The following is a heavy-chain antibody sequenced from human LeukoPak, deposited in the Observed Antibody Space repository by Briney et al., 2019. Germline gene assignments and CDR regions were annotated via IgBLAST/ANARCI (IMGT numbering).Heavy chain of an antibody. CDR2: INPNSGGT. J-gene: IGHJ6*03. CDR1: GYTFTGYY. Sequence: ASVKVSCKASGYTFTGYYMHWVRQAPGQGLEWMGWINPNSGGTNYAQKFQRRVTMTRDTSISTAYMELSRLRSDDTAVYYCASRNPGYCSSTSCYMDYYYYMDVWGKGTTVTISS. V-gene: IGHV1-2*02. D-gene: IGHD2-2*02. CDR3: ASRNPGYCSSTSCYMDYYYYMDV.